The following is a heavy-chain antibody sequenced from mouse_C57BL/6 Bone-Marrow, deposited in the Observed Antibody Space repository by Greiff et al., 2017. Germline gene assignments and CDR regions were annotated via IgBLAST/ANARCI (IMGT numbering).Heavy chain of an antibody. CDR2: IYPRSGNT. V-gene: IGHV1-81*01. J-gene: IGHJ2*01. CDR1: GYTFTSYG. Sequence: AQLQQSGAELARPGASVKLSCKASGYTFTSYGISWVKQRTGQGLEWIGEIYPRSGNTYYNEKFKGKATLTADKSSSTAYMELRSLTSEDSAVYFCASSNWDGFYYFDYWGQGTTLTVSS. D-gene: IGHD4-1*01. CDR3: ASSNWDGFYYFDY.